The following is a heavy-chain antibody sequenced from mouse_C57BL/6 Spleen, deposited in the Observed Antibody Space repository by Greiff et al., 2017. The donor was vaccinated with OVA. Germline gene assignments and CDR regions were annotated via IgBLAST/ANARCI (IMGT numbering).Heavy chain of an antibody. V-gene: IGHV1-15*01. J-gene: IGHJ2*01. CDR1: GYTFTDYE. CDR3: TMTWYR. D-gene: IGHD1-1*02. CDR2: IDPETGGT. Sequence: QVQLKQSGAELVRPGASVTLSCKASGYTFTDYEMHWVKQTPVHGLEWIGAIDPETGGTAYNQKFKGKAILTADKSSSTAYMELRSLTSEDSAVYYCTMTWYRWGQGTTLTVSS.